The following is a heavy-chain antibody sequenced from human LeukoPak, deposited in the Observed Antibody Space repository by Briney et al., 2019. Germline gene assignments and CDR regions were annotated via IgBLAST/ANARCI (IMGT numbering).Heavy chain of an antibody. D-gene: IGHD6-13*01. J-gene: IGHJ4*02. Sequence: GGSLRLSCAASGFAFSFYAMSWVRQAPGKGLQWVSTINASGGNKYYADFVQGRFTISRDNSKNTLYLQLNSLRAEDTAVYYCARVSRIAYSSSWSLDFWGQGTLVTVSS. CDR2: INASGGNK. CDR1: GFAFSFYA. V-gene: IGHV3-23*01. CDR3: ARVSRIAYSSSWSLDF.